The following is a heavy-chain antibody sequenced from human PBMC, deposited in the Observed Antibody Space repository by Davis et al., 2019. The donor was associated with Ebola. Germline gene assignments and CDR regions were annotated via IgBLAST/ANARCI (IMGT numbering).Heavy chain of an antibody. D-gene: IGHD1-7*01. CDR1: GYTFTSYA. V-gene: IGHV1-3*01. Sequence: AASVKVSCKASGYTFTSYAMHWVRQAPGQRLEWMGWINAGNGNTKYSQKFQGRVTITADESTSTAYMELRSLRSDDTAVYYCARVRKAPRTPNWNYPVFDPWGQGTLVTVSS. J-gene: IGHJ5*02. CDR3: ARVRKAPRTPNWNYPVFDP. CDR2: INAGNGNT.